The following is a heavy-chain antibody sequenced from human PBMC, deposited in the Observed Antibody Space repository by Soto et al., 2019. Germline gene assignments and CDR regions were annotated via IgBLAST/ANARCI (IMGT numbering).Heavy chain of an antibody. V-gene: IGHV3-21*01. Sequence: EVQLVESGGGLVKPGGSLRLSCAASGFTFSSYSMNWVRQAPGKGLEWVSSISSSSSYIYYADSVKGRFTISRDNAKNSLYLQMNSLRAEDTAVYYCARPWEHYYYYYYMDVWGKGTTVTVSS. CDR1: GFTFSSYS. CDR2: ISSSSSYI. J-gene: IGHJ6*03. D-gene: IGHD1-1*01. CDR3: ARPWEHYYYYYYMDV.